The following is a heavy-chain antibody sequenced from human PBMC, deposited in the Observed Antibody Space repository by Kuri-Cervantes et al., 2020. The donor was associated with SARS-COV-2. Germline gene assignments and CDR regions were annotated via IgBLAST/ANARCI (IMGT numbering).Heavy chain of an antibody. V-gene: IGHV3-7*03. D-gene: IGHD3-10*01. Sequence: LSLTCAASGFTFSSYGMHWVRQAPGKGLEWVANIKEDGTERCYVDSVKGRFTISRDNAKNSLSLQMNNLRAEDTAVYYCAREGSGSGDAFDIWGQGTMVTVSS. J-gene: IGHJ3*02. CDR3: AREGSGSGDAFDI. CDR1: GFTFSSYG. CDR2: IKEDGTER.